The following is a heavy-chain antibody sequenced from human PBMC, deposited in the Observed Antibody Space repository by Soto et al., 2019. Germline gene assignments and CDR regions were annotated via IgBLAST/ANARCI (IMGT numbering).Heavy chain of an antibody. D-gene: IGHD1-1*01. Sequence: PGGSLRLSCAASGFTFSMFWMHWVRQVPGKGPEWVSRINDDGISTNYADSMKGRFTISRDNAKNILYLQMNALRVEDTAVYYCTRGPRSTSTGTGAFWGQGTLVTVSS. CDR2: INDDGIST. CDR3: TRGPRSTSTGTGAF. CDR1: GFTFSMFW. J-gene: IGHJ4*02. V-gene: IGHV3-74*01.